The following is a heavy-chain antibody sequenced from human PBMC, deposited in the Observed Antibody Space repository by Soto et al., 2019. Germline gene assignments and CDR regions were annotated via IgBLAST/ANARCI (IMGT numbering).Heavy chain of an antibody. D-gene: IGHD5-18*01. V-gene: IGHV4-61*08. CDR3: ARIPVDTSMIYWLDP. Sequence: SETLSLTCTVSGGSVSSGDYYWSWIRQPPGKGLEWIGYIYYSGNTNYNPSLKSRVIISVDTSKNLFSLKLTSVTAADTAVYYCARIPVDTSMIYWLDPWGQGTLVTASS. CDR2: IYYSGNT. J-gene: IGHJ5*02. CDR1: GGSVSSGDYY.